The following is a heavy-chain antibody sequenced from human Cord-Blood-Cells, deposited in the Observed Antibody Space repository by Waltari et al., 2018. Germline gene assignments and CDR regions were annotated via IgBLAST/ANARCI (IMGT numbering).Heavy chain of an antibody. V-gene: IGHV4-34*01. CDR1: GGSFSGYY. D-gene: IGHD4-4*01. Sequence: QVQLQQWGAGLLKPSETLSLTCAVYGGSFSGYYWSWIRQPPGKGLEWIGEINHSGSTNDNPSLKSRVTKSVDTSKNQFSLKLSSVTAADTAVYYCARGVTVTRNAFDIWGQGTMVTVSS. J-gene: IGHJ3*02. CDR3: ARGVTVTRNAFDI. CDR2: INHSGST.